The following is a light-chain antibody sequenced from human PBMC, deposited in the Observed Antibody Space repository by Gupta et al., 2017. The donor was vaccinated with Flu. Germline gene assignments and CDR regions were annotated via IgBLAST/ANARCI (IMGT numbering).Light chain of an antibody. CDR3: QQDHSWPPLT. V-gene: IGKV3-15*01. Sequence: EIVMTQSPATLSVSPGEGATLSCRASQSVRNNLAWYQQKPGQAPRLLIYGASTRDTGIPARLGGSEFGKEFTLTISSRQSEDYAVYYCQQDHSWPPLTFGQGTQMDIK. CDR2: GAS. J-gene: IGKJ5*01. CDR1: QSVRNN.